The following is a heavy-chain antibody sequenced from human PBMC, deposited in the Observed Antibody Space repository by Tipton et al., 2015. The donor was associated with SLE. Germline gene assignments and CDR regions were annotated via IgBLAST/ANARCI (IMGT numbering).Heavy chain of an antibody. J-gene: IGHJ3*02. CDR1: GFTFTDYW. CDR3: ARHLVVYFRPAKNDAFDI. Sequence: GSLRLSCAASGFTFTDYWMHWVRQAPGKGLEWVSLIKGDGISPSYADSVKGRFTISRDNAKNSLYLQMNSLRAEDTAVYYCARHLVVYFRPAKNDAFDIWGQGTVVIVSS. D-gene: IGHD3-10*02. CDR2: IKGDGISP. V-gene: IGHV3-74*01.